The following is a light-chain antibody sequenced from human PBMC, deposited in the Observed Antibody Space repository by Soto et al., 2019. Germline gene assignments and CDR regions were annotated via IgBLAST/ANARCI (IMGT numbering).Light chain of an antibody. Sequence: EIVLTQSPGSLSLSPGQRATLSCRASQSVDTTFFAWYQKKPGQDPRLLIYGSSKRATGISDRYSGSGSGTDFPLIISRLEPEDLAVYYFKQLMSSVTFGQWTKVEIK. CDR3: KQLMSSVT. J-gene: IGKJ1*01. CDR1: QSVDTTF. V-gene: IGKV3-20*01. CDR2: GSS.